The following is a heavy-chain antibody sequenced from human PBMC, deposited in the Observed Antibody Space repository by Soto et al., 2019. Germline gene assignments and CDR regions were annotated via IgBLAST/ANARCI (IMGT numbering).Heavy chain of an antibody. CDR3: AREIVRYYDSSEYYFDY. J-gene: IGHJ4*02. CDR1: GGTFSSYA. CDR2: IIPIFGTA. Sequence: GASVKVSCKASGGTFSSYAMRWVRQATGQGLEWMGGIIPIFGTANYAQKFQGRVTITADESTSTAYMELSSLRSEDTAVYYCAREIVRYYDSSEYYFDYWGQGTLVTVSS. V-gene: IGHV1-69*13. D-gene: IGHD3-22*01.